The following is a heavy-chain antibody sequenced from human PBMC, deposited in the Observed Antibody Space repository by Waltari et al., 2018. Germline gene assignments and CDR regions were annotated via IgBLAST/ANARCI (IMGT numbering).Heavy chain of an antibody. CDR2: IYYSGST. J-gene: IGHJ4*02. V-gene: IGHV4-39*07. D-gene: IGHD3-10*01. Sequence: QLQLQESGQGLVKPSETLSLTCTVSGGSISSSSYYWGWIRQPPGKGLEWIGSIYYSGSTYYNPSLKSRVTISVDTSKNQLSLKLSSVTAADTAVYYCARGGALLWFRGEWYFDYWGQGTLVTVSS. CDR3: ARGGALLWFRGEWYFDY. CDR1: GGSISSSSYY.